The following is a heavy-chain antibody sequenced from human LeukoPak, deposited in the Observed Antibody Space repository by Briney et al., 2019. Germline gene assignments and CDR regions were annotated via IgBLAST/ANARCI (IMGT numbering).Heavy chain of an antibody. J-gene: IGHJ4*02. CDR3: AGVLVVGLTAYFDS. CDR2: INYSGST. V-gene: IGHV4-59*04. CDR1: GGSISSYY. D-gene: IGHD2-15*01. Sequence: SETLSLTCTVSGGSISSYYWSWIRQPPGKGLEWVGNINYSGSTYYNPSLKSRVIISVDASKKQFSLKLSSVSAADTAVYYCAGVLVVGLTAYFDSWGQGALVTVSS.